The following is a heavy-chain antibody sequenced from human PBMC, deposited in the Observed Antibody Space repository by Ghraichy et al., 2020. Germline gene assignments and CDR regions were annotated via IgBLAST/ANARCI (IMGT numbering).Heavy chain of an antibody. CDR2: IYYTGST. J-gene: IGHJ5*02. D-gene: IGHD7-27*01. V-gene: IGHV4-31*03. Sequence: SETLSLTCTVSGGSISSAGYYWSWIRQHPGKGLEWIGYIYYTGSTYCKPSLKSRVTISVDTSKNQFSLKVSSVTAAATAVYYCVRESGILDNWGWFDPWGQGTLVTVSS. CDR1: GGSISSAGYY. CDR3: VRESGILDNWGWFDP.